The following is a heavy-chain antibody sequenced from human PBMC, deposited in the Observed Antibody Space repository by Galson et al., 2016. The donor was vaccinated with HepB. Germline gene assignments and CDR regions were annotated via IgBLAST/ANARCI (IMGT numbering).Heavy chain of an antibody. CDR2: ISYDGSNK. V-gene: IGHV3-30*18. Sequence: SLRLSCAASGFTFSSYGMHWVRQAPGKGLEWVAVISYDGSNKYYADSVKGRFTISRDNSKNTLYLQMNSLRAEDTAVYCCAKGGDSSGYLDYWGQGTLVTVSS. D-gene: IGHD3-22*01. CDR1: GFTFSSYG. CDR3: AKGGDSSGYLDY. J-gene: IGHJ4*02.